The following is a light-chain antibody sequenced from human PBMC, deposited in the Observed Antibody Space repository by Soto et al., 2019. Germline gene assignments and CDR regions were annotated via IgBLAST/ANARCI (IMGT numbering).Light chain of an antibody. J-gene: IGKJ1*01. CDR3: QQFNSYPWT. CDR1: QGIRSC. Sequence: AIQLTQSPSSLSASVGYRVTITCRASQGIRSCLAWFQQKAGNPPKVLIYEASVLETGVSSRFSGSGSGTDVTLSISSLQPEDFATYYCQQFNSYPWTFGQGTTVEVK. V-gene: IGKV1-13*02. CDR2: EAS.